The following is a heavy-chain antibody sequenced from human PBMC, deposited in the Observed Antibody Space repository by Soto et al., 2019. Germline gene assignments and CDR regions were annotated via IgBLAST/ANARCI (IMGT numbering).Heavy chain of an antibody. Sequence: EVQLVESGGGLVQPGGSLRLSCAASGFTFSSYWMSWVRQAPGKGLEWVANIKQDGSEKYYVDSVKGRFTISRDNAKNSLYLQMNSLRAVDTAVYYCARDGYNPFDAFDIWGQGTMVTVSS. CDR1: GFTFSSYW. V-gene: IGHV3-7*01. J-gene: IGHJ3*02. D-gene: IGHD6-25*01. CDR3: ARDGYNPFDAFDI. CDR2: IKQDGSEK.